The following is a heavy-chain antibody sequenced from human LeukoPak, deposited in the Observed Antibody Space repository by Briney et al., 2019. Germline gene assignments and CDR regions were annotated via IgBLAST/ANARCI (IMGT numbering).Heavy chain of an antibody. J-gene: IGHJ6*03. CDR1: GFTFSDYY. D-gene: IGHD3-10*01. CDR3: ARDRLLWFGELLIYYYMDV. V-gene: IGHV3-11*01. Sequence: PGGSLRLSCAASGFTFSDYYMSWIRQAPGKGLEWVSYISSSGSTIYYADSVKGRFTISRDNAKNSLYLQMNSLRAEDTAVYYCARDRLLWFGELLIYYYMDVWGKGTTVTISS. CDR2: ISSSGSTI.